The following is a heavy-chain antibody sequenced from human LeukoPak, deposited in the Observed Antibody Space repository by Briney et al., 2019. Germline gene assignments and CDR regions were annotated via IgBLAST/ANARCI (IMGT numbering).Heavy chain of an antibody. V-gene: IGHV4-39*07. CDR2: IHYSGST. Sequence: SETLSLTCTVSGGSISSSSYYWGWIRQPPGKGLEWIGSIHYSGSTYYNPSLKSRVTISVDTSKNQFSLKLSSVTAADTAVYYCASVDRGSGSRYYWGQGTLVTVSS. CDR3: ASVDRGSGSRYY. D-gene: IGHD3-10*01. CDR1: GGSISSSSYY. J-gene: IGHJ4*02.